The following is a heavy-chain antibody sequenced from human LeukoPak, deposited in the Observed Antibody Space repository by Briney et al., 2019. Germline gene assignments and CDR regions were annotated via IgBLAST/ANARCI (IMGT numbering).Heavy chain of an antibody. Sequence: GGSLRLSCEASGFTFGGYAMTWVRQAPGKGLEWVSVISGNGGSTYYADSVKGRFTISRDNSKNTLYLQMNSLRAEDTAVYYCAKSSGAYDFWSGYFYWGQGTLVTVSS. D-gene: IGHD3-3*01. V-gene: IGHV3-23*01. CDR3: AKSSGAYDFWSGYFY. CDR1: GFTFGGYA. J-gene: IGHJ4*02. CDR2: ISGNGGST.